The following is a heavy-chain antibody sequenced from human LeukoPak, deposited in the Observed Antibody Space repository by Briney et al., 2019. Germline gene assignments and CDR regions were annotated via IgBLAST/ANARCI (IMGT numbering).Heavy chain of an antibody. CDR3: ARDPSASMVRGVAFDY. CDR2: ISSNGGST. Sequence: GGSLRLSCAASGFTFSSYAMHWVRQAPGKGLEYVSAISSNGGSTYYANSVKGRFTFSRDNSKNTLYLQMGSLRAEDMAVYYCARDPSASMVRGVAFDYWGQGTLVTVSS. D-gene: IGHD3-10*01. CDR1: GFTFSSYA. V-gene: IGHV3-64*01. J-gene: IGHJ4*02.